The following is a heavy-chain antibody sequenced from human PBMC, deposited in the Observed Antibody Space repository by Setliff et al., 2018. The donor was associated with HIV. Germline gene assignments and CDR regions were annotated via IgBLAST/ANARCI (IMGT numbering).Heavy chain of an antibody. CDR3: AKFPEGYCSGGSCDYFDY. V-gene: IGHV1-69*13. Sequence: SVKVSCKAFGGTFSSHAISWARQAPGQRLEWMGGLIPVIGTANYAQQFQGRLTITADEVTRTASMELSSLRAEDTALYYCAKFPEGYCSGGSCDYFDYWGQGTLVTVS. CDR1: GGTFSSHA. CDR2: LIPVIGTA. J-gene: IGHJ4*02. D-gene: IGHD2-15*01.